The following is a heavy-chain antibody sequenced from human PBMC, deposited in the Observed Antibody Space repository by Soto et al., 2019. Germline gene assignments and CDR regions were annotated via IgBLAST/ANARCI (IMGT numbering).Heavy chain of an antibody. V-gene: IGHV1-24*01. Sequence: ASVKVSCKVSGYTLTELSMHWVRKAPVRGLEWMGGIDPEDGEPIYEQKFQGRVTMTEDTSTDTAYMELSSLRSEDTAVYYCATRSGWTPPFAYCGQGTLVTVSS. CDR1: GYTLTELS. J-gene: IGHJ4*02. D-gene: IGHD6-19*01. CDR3: ATRSGWTPPFAY. CDR2: IDPEDGEP.